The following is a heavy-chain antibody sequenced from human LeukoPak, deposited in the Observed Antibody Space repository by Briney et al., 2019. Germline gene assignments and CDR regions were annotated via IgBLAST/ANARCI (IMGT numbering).Heavy chain of an antibody. D-gene: IGHD3-9*01. CDR2: TRNKANSYTT. J-gene: IGHJ3*02. CDR1: GFSFSDHY. CDR3: ARSLTSTYTFDI. Sequence: PGGSLRLSCAVSGFSFSDHYMDWVRQAPGKGLEWVGRTRNKANSYTTEYAASVKGRFTISRDDSKSSLYLQINSLKTEDTAVYYCARSLTSTYTFDIWGQGTMVTVSS. V-gene: IGHV3-72*01.